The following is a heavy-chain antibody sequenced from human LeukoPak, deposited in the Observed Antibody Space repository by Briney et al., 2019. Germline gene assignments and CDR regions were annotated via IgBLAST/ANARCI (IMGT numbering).Heavy chain of an antibody. Sequence: GGSLRLSCAASGFTVSSNYMSWVRQAPGKGLEWVSVIYRGGSTYYADSVKGRFTISRDNSKNTLYLQMNSLRAEDTAVYYCARDAANGDLYYYYYGMDVWGQGTTVTVSS. CDR3: ARDAANGDLYYYYYGMDV. J-gene: IGHJ6*02. D-gene: IGHD4-17*01. CDR1: GFTVSSNY. V-gene: IGHV3-66*02. CDR2: IYRGGST.